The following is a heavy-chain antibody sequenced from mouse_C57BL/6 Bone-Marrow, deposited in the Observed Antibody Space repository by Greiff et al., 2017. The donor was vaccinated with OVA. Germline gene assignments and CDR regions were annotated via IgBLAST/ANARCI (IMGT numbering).Heavy chain of an antibody. V-gene: IGHV14-4*01. CDR1: GFNIKDDY. CDR2: IDPENGDT. Sequence: EVQLQQSGAELVRPGASVKLSCTASGFNIKDDYMHWVKQRPEQGLEWIGWIDPENGDTEYASKFQGKATITADTSSNTAYLQLSSLTSEDTAVYYCTTGGYGSLDYWGQGTTLTVSS. J-gene: IGHJ2*01. D-gene: IGHD1-1*01. CDR3: TTGGYGSLDY.